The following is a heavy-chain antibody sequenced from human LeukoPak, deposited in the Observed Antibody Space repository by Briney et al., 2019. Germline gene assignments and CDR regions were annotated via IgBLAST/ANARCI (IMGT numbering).Heavy chain of an antibody. CDR2: INPNSGGT. CDR3: ARFSGYYDSSGYYGVAFDI. Sequence: ASVKVSCKASGYTFTGYYMHWVRQAPGQGLEWMGWINPNSGGTDYAQKFQGRVTMTRGTSISTAYMELSRLRSDDTAVYYCARFSGYYDSSGYYGVAFDIWGQGTMVTVSS. D-gene: IGHD3-22*01. V-gene: IGHV1-2*02. J-gene: IGHJ3*02. CDR1: GYTFTGYY.